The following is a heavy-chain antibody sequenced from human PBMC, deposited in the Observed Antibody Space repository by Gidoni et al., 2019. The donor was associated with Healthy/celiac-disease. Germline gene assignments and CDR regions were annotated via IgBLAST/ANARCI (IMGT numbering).Heavy chain of an antibody. CDR1: VGPFSSYA. CDR2: IIPILGIA. CDR3: ARGGHIVVVTAFDY. V-gene: IGHV1-69*04. J-gene: IGHJ4*02. Sequence: QVQLVQSGAEVNKPGSSVKVSCKASVGPFSSYAISWVRQAPGQGLEWMGRIIPILGIANYAQKFKGRVTITADKSTSTAYMELSSLRSEDTAVYYCARGGHIVVVTAFDYWGQGTLVTGSS. D-gene: IGHD2-21*02.